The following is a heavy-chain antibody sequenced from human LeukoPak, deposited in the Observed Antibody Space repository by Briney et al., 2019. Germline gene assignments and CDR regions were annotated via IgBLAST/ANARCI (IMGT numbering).Heavy chain of an antibody. J-gene: IGHJ3*02. Sequence: NPSEILSLTCTVSGGSISSGGYYWSWIRQHPGKGLEWIGYIYYSGSTCYNPSLKSRVTISVDTSKNQFSLKLSSVTAADTAVYYCARGVFGLRGYGLLTGHYAAFDIWGQGTMVTVSS. V-gene: IGHV4-31*03. CDR1: GGSISSGGYY. D-gene: IGHD3-9*01. CDR3: ARGVFGLRGYGLLTGHYAAFDI. CDR2: IYYSGST.